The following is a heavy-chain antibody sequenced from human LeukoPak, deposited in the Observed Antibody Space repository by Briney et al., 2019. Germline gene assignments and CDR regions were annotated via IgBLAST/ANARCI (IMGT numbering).Heavy chain of an antibody. CDR2: MNPNSGNT. D-gene: IGHD4-17*01. V-gene: IGHV1-8*03. Sequence: GASVKVSCKASGYTFTSYDINWVRQATGQGLKWMGWMNPNSGNTGYAQKFQGRVTITRNTSISTAYMELSSLRSEDTAVYYCARSPHDYGDYAYWYFDLWGRGTLVTVSS. J-gene: IGHJ2*01. CDR1: GYTFTSYD. CDR3: ARSPHDYGDYAYWYFDL.